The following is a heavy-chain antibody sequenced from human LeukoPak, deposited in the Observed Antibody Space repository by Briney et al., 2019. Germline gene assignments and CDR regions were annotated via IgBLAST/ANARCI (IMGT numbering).Heavy chain of an antibody. CDR2: IYSDGST. J-gene: IGHJ4*02. CDR3: ARVIQWLAPFDY. V-gene: IGHV3-66*01. Sequence: GGSLRLSCAASGFIISSNYMSWVRQAPEKGLEWVSVIYSDGSTYYADSVKGRFTISRDNFKNTLFLQMNSLRAEDTAVYYCARVIQWLAPFDYWGQGTLVTVSS. CDR1: GFIISSNY. D-gene: IGHD6-19*01.